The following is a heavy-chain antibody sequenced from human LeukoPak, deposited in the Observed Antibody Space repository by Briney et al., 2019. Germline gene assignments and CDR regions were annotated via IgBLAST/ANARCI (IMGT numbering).Heavy chain of an antibody. CDR3: ARHQDGYNRDYFDY. Sequence: SETLSLTCTVSDGSISSYYWSWIRQPPGKGLEWIGYIYYSGSTNYNPSLKSRVTISVDTSKNQFSLKLSSVTAADTAVYYCARHQDGYNRDYFDYWGQGTLVTVSS. CDR2: IYYSGST. J-gene: IGHJ4*02. V-gene: IGHV4-59*01. D-gene: IGHD5-24*01. CDR1: DGSISSYY.